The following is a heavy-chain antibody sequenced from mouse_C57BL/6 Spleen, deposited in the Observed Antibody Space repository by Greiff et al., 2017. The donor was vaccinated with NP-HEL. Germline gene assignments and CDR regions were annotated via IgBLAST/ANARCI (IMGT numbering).Heavy chain of an antibody. V-gene: IGHV3-6*01. CDR2: ISYDGSN. Sequence: EVKLQESGPGLVKPSQSLSLTCSVTGYSITSGYYWNWIRQFPGNKLEWMGYISYDGSNNYNPSLKNRISITRDTSKNQFFLKLNSVTTEDTATYYCAREDYTWYFDVWGTGTTVTVSS. CDR1: GYSITSGYY. J-gene: IGHJ1*03. D-gene: IGHD2-12*01. CDR3: AREDYTWYFDV.